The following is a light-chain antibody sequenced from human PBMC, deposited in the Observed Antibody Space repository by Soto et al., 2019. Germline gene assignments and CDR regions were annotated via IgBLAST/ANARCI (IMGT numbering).Light chain of an antibody. CDR1: QSLSSIY. Sequence: ETLLPQYPGTLSLSPGQGAPLSCRASQSLSSIYLAWYQQKPGQAPRLLIYRTSSRATGIPDRFSGSESETDFTLTISRLEPDDSAVYYCQQYGNSPRTSGPGTKADI. CDR3: QQYGNSPRT. V-gene: IGKV3-20*01. J-gene: IGKJ1*01. CDR2: RTS.